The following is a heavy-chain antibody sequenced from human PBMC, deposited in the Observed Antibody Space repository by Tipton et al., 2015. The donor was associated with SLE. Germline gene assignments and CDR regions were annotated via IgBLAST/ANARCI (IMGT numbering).Heavy chain of an antibody. V-gene: IGHV1-18*01. CDR1: GYTFTSYG. J-gene: IGHJ4*02. D-gene: IGHD7-27*01. Sequence: QVQLVQSGAEVKKPGESLRISCKGSGYTFTSYGISWVRQAPGQGLEWMGWISAYNGNTNFAQKLQGRVTMTTDTSTRTAYMDLRSLRSDDTAVYYCARRGRDWGSGGAWDYWGQGTLVTVSS. CDR2: ISAYNGNT. CDR3: ARRGRDWGSGGAWDY.